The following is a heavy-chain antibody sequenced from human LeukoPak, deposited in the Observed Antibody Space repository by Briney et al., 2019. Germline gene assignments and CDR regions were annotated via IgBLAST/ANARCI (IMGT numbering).Heavy chain of an antibody. J-gene: IGHJ4*02. CDR1: GSTFSSYE. Sequence: GGSLRLSCAASGSTFSSYEMNWVRQAPGKGLEWISYISSSGSTIYYADSVKGRFTISRDNAKNSLYLQMNSLRAEDTAVYYCARDAGGSCSSTSCSFDYWGQGTLVTVSS. CDR3: ARDAGGSCSSTSCSFDY. V-gene: IGHV3-48*03. CDR2: ISSSGSTI. D-gene: IGHD2-2*01.